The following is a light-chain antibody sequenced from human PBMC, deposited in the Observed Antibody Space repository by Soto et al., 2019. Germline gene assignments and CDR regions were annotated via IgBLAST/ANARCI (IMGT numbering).Light chain of an antibody. CDR3: SSYAGSNIVV. CDR2: EVS. J-gene: IGLJ2*01. CDR1: SSDVGGYNF. Sequence: QSALTQPPSASGSPGQSVTISCTGNSSDVGGYNFVSWYQQHPGKAPKLMIYEVSERPSGVPDRFSGSKSGNTASLTVSGLQAEAEADYYCSSYAGSNIVVFGGGTQLTVL. V-gene: IGLV2-8*01.